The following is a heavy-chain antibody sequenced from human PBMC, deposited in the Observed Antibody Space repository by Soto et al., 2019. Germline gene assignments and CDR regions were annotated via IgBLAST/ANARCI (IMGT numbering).Heavy chain of an antibody. Sequence: QLQLQESGPGLVKPSETLPLNCTVSGASISRSSSYWTWIRQPPGKGLEWIGSIAYSGGIYYNPSHKRRLIVSEATHKDHLSLKLNSVTAADTAEYYCARLRTYDGQDVWGKGTTVTVS. CDR3: ARLRTYDGQDV. CDR2: IAYSGGI. J-gene: IGHJ6*04. CDR1: GASISRSSSY. V-gene: IGHV4-39*02.